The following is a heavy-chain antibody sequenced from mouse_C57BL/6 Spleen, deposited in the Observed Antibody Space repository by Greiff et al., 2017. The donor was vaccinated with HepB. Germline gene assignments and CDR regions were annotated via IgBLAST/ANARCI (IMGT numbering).Heavy chain of an antibody. J-gene: IGHJ3*01. CDR1: GYSFTGYF. V-gene: IGHV1-20*01. Sequence: EVQLKESGPELVKPGDSVKISCKASGYSFTGYFMNWVMQSHGKSLEWIGRINPYNGDTFYNQKFKGKATLTVDKSSSTAHMELRSLTSEDSAVYYCARGNGRAWFAYWGQGTLVTVSA. D-gene: IGHD1-2*01. CDR2: INPYNGDT. CDR3: ARGNGRAWFAY.